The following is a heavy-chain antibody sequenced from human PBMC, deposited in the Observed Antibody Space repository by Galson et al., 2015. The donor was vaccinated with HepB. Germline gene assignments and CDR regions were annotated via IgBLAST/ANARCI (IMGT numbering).Heavy chain of an antibody. V-gene: IGHV3-30*04. J-gene: IGHJ3*02. Sequence: SLRLSCAASGFTFSSYAMHWARQAPGKGLEWVAVISYDGSNKYYADSVKGRFTISRDNSKNTLYLQMNSLRAEDTAVYYCARDPYGDPPRCDAFDIWGQGTMVTVSS. CDR2: ISYDGSNK. CDR1: GFTFSSYA. CDR3: ARDPYGDPPRCDAFDI. D-gene: IGHD4-17*01.